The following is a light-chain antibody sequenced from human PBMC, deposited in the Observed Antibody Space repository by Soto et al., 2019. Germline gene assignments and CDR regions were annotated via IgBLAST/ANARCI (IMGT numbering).Light chain of an antibody. CDR1: SSNIGTNA. Sequence: QSVLTQPPSASGTPGQRVTISCSGGSSNIGTNAVNWYQQLPGTAPKLLIYNNNQRPSGVPDRFSGSKSGTSASLAISGRQSADEADYYCAAWDDSLNGYVFGTGTKVTVL. V-gene: IGLV1-44*01. J-gene: IGLJ1*01. CDR2: NNN. CDR3: AAWDDSLNGYV.